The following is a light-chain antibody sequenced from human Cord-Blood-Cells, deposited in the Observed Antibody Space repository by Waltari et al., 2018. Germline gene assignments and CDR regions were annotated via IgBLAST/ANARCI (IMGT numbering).Light chain of an antibody. Sequence: EIVLTQSPATLSLSPGERATLSSSASQSVSSNLAWYQQKPGQSPRLLIYDASNRATGMPARVSGSGTGTDFTLTVSSLEPEDFAVYYCQQRSNWPPTFGQGTKVEIK. CDR1: QSVSSN. J-gene: IGKJ1*01. V-gene: IGKV3-11*01. CDR2: DAS. CDR3: QQRSNWPPT.